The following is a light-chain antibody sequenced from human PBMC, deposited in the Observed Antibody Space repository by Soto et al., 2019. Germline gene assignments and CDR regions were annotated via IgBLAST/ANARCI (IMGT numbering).Light chain of an antibody. V-gene: IGKV3-20*01. CDR2: GAS. Sequence: EIVLTQSPGTLSLSPGERATLSCRASQSVSSSYLAWYQQKPGQAPRLLIYGASSRATGIPDRFSGSWSGTDFTLTISRLEPEAFAVYYCKQYGSSPYTFGQGTKLEIK. CDR3: KQYGSSPYT. CDR1: QSVSSSY. J-gene: IGKJ2*01.